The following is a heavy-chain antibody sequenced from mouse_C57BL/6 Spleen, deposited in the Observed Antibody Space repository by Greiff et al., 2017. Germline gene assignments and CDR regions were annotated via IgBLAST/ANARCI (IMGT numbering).Heavy chain of an antibody. V-gene: IGHV2-2*01. Sequence: VQVVESGPGLVQPSQSLSITCTVSGFSLTSYGVHWVRQSPGKGLEWLGVIWSGGSTDYNAAFISRLSISKDNSKSQVFFKMNSLQADDTAIYYCARTYYDGYYTWFAYWGQGTLVTVSA. J-gene: IGHJ3*01. CDR3: ARTYYDGYYTWFAY. D-gene: IGHD2-3*01. CDR2: IWSGGST. CDR1: GFSLTSYG.